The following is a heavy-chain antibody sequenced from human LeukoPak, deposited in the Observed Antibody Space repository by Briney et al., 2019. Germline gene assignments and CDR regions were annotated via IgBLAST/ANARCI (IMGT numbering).Heavy chain of an antibody. CDR1: GFTFSNYA. V-gene: IGHV3-23*01. J-gene: IGHJ4*02. CDR2: ISGSGGST. Sequence: GGSLRLSCAASGFTFSNYAMSWVRQAPGKGLEWVSGISGSGGSTYYADSVKGRFTISGDNSRNTLYLQMNNLRAEDTALYYCAKDQNSGSGSYSNFDYWGQGTLVTVSS. CDR3: AKDQNSGSGSYSNFDY. D-gene: IGHD3-10*01.